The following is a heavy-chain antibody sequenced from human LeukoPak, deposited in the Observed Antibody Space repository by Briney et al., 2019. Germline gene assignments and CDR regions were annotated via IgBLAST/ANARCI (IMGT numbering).Heavy chain of an antibody. D-gene: IGHD3-3*01. CDR1: GFTFSSYG. CDR2: IRYDGSNK. CDR3: AKDTYYDFWSGYYIGYTDFDY. J-gene: IGHJ4*02. Sequence: PGGSLRLSCAASGFTFSSYGMHWVRQAPGKGLEWVAFIRYDGSNKYYADSVKGRFTISRDNSKNTLYLQMNGLRAEDTAVYYCAKDTYYDFWSGYYIGYTDFDYWGQGTLVTVSS. V-gene: IGHV3-30*02.